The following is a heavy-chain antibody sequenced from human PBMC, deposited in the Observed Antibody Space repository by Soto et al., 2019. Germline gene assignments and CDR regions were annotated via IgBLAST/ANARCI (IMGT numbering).Heavy chain of an antibody. CDR2: IKSKTDGGTT. J-gene: IGHJ4*02. V-gene: IGHV3-15*01. CDR3: TTDAPAYPALRFLDPKYYFDY. CDR1: GFTFSNAW. D-gene: IGHD3-16*01. Sequence: EVQLVESGGGLVKPGGSLRLSCAASGFTFSNAWMSWVRQAPGKGLEWVGRIKSKTDGGTTDYAAPVKGRFTISRDDSKNTLYLQMNSLKTEDTAVYYCTTDAPAYPALRFLDPKYYFDYWGQGTLVTVSS.